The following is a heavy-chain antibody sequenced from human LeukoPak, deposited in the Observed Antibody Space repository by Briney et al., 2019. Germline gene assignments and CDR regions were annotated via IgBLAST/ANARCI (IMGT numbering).Heavy chain of an antibody. V-gene: IGHV1-2*02. Sequence: ASVKVSCKASGYTFTGYYMHWVRQAPGQGLEWMGWINPNSGGTNYAQKLQGRVTMTRDTSISTAYMELSRLRSDDTAVYYCARDPAYYDILTYLFDYWGQGTLVTVSS. CDR3: ARDPAYYDILTYLFDY. J-gene: IGHJ4*02. D-gene: IGHD3-9*01. CDR2: INPNSGGT. CDR1: GYTFTGYY.